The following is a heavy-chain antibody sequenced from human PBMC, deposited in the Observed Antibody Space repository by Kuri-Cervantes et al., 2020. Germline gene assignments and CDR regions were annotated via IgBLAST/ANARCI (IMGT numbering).Heavy chain of an antibody. CDR3: TERSGDYYGSGSYMRFDP. CDR2: ISWNSGSI. Sequence: GGSLRLSCAASGFTFSSYGMHWVRQAPGKGQEWVSGISWNSGSIGYADSVKGRFTITRDNSKNSLYLQMNSLRAEDTALYYCTERSGDYYGSGSYMRFDPWGQGTLVTVSS. V-gene: IGHV3-9*01. J-gene: IGHJ5*02. D-gene: IGHD3-10*01. CDR1: GFTFSSYG.